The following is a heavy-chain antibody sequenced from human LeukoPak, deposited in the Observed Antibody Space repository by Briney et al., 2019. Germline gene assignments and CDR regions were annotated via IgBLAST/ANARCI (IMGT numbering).Heavy chain of an antibody. CDR1: GFTFSSYA. CDR2: ISGSGGST. J-gene: IGHJ4*02. D-gene: IGHD3-16*01. Sequence: GGSLRLSCAASGFTFSSYAMSWVRQAPGKGLGWVSAISGSGGSTYYADSVKGRFTISRDNSKNTLYLQMNSLRAEDTAVYYCAKDRAYDYVWGSYPYYFDYWGQGTLVTVSS. CDR3: AKDRAYDYVWGSYPYYFDY. V-gene: IGHV3-23*01.